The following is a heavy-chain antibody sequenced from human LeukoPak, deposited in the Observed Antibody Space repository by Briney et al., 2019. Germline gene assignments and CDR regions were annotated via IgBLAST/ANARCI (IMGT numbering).Heavy chain of an antibody. Sequence: SETLSLTCTVSGGSISSYYWSWIRQPAGKGLEWIGRIYTSGSTNYNPSLKSRVTMSVDTSKNQFSLKLSSVTAADTAVYYCARERVNKGTSFTFDYWGQGTLVTVSS. CDR3: ARERVNKGTSFTFDY. V-gene: IGHV4-4*07. D-gene: IGHD2-2*01. CDR2: IYTSGST. CDR1: GGSISSYY. J-gene: IGHJ4*02.